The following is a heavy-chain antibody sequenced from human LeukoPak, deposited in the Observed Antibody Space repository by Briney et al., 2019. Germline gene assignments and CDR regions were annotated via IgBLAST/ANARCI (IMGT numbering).Heavy chain of an antibody. CDR2: IYYSGST. CDR3: ARQVGATTCIDY. Sequence: TETLSLTCTVSGGSISSYYWSWIRQPPGKGLEWIGYIYYSGSTNYNPSLKSRVTISVDTSKNQFSLKLSSVTAADTAVYYCARQVGATTCIDYWGQGTLVTVSS. V-gene: IGHV4-59*01. D-gene: IGHD1-26*01. J-gene: IGHJ4*02. CDR1: GGSISSYY.